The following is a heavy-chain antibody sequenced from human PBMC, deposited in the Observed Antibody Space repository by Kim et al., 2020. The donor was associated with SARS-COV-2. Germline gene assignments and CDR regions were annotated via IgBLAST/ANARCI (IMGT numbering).Heavy chain of an antibody. V-gene: IGHV3-23*01. CDR3: AKAGHWNRLYYFDY. Sequence: ADSVKGRFTISRDNSKNTLYLQMNSLRAEDTAVYYCAKAGHWNRLYYFDYWGQGTLVTVSS. D-gene: IGHD1-1*01. J-gene: IGHJ4*02.